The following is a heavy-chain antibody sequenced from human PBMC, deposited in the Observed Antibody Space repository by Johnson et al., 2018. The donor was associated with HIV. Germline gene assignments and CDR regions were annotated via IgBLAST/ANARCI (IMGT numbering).Heavy chain of an antibody. J-gene: IGHJ3*02. CDR3: AKDSSSWYGGAFDI. Sequence: VQLVESGGGLVQPGGSLRLSCAASGCTFSSYDMHWVRQATGKGLEWVSTIGPAGDTYYPGSVKGRFTISRENAKNSLHLQMNSLRAEDTAVYYCAKDSSSWYGGAFDIWGQGTMVTVSS. D-gene: IGHD6-13*01. CDR2: IGPAGDT. CDR1: GCTFSSYD. V-gene: IGHV3-13*01.